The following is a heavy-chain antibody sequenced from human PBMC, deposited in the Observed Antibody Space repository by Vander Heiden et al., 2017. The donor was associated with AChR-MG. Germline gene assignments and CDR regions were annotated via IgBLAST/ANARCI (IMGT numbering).Heavy chain of an antibody. CDR1: GAPISSGGYS. Sequence: QLQLQESGSGLVKPSQTLSLPCAVAGAPISSGGYSWSWIRQPPGKGLEWIGYIYHSGRTYYNPSLKSRVTISVDRSKNQFSLKLSSVTAADTAVYYCARGVDTAMVTTEYYFDYWGQGTLVTVSS. D-gene: IGHD5-18*01. V-gene: IGHV4-30-2*01. CDR2: IYHSGRT. CDR3: ARGVDTAMVTTEYYFDY. J-gene: IGHJ4*02.